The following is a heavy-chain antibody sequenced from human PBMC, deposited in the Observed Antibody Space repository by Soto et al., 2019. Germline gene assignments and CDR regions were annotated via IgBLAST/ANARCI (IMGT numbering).Heavy chain of an antibody. CDR3: VQTTGWPGFDF. Sequence: EVQLVESGGGLMQPGGSLRLSCAASGFTVSSKYMTWVRQAPGKGLGWVSVIYGGGTTYYADSVKGRFTISRDYSKNTLYLQMNSLRAEDTAVYYCVQTTGWPGFDFWGQGTLVNVSS. V-gene: IGHV3-53*01. D-gene: IGHD6-19*01. CDR2: IYGGGTT. J-gene: IGHJ4*02. CDR1: GFTVSSKY.